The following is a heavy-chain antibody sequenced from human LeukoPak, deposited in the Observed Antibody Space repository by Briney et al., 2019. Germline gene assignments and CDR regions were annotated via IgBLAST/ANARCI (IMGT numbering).Heavy chain of an antibody. CDR2: IDPGDSDT. D-gene: IGHD6-19*01. CDR3: ARQPSVTLAGHLDY. J-gene: IGHJ4*02. V-gene: IGHV5-51*01. Sequence: GESLKISCKASGYSFTSYWIGWVRQMPGKGLEWMGIIDPGDSDTRYSPSFQGQVTFSADRSSSTAYLQWTSLNASDTAMYYCARQPSVTLAGHLDYWGQGTLVTVSS. CDR1: GYSFTSYW.